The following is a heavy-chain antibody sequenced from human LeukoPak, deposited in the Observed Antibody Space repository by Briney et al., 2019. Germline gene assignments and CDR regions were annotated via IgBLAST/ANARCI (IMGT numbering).Heavy chain of an antibody. CDR2: INPSGGST. J-gene: IGHJ4*02. V-gene: IGHV1-46*01. Sequence: GASVKVSCKASGYIFTNYYMHWVRQAPGQGLEWMTIINPSGGSTSYAQKFQGGVTMTRDTSTSTVYLELSSLRSEDTAVYYCARGWELLSHVGYYFDYWGQGTLVTVSS. D-gene: IGHD1-26*01. CDR1: GYIFTNYY. CDR3: ARGWELLSHVGYYFDY.